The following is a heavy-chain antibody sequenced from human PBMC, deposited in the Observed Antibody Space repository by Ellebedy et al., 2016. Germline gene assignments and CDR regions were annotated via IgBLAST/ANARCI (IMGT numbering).Heavy chain of an antibody. CDR1: GFTFSSYA. V-gene: IGHV3-23*01. D-gene: IGHD5-18*01. Sequence: GESLKISCAASGFTFSSYAMSWVRQAPGKGLEWVSLISGGGGNTFYADSVKGRFTISRDNSKNTLYLQMNSLRAEDTAVYYCARDRAKVDTAMVGKNWGQGTLVTVSS. CDR2: ISGGGGNT. CDR3: ARDRAKVDTAMVGKN. J-gene: IGHJ4*02.